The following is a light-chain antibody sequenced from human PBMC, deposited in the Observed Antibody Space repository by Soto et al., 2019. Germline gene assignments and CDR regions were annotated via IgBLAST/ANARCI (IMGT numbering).Light chain of an antibody. Sequence: EIAKTQPPAKLCVPPGERATLSCRASQSVNSNLAWYQQKPGQAPRLLIYRASTRATGIPARFSGSGSGTDFTLTSSGLQAEEFAGYCCQQYNNWPRTGGQGTKVDIK. CDR1: QSVNSN. CDR3: QQYNNWPRT. CDR2: RAS. V-gene: IGKV3-15*01. J-gene: IGKJ1*01.